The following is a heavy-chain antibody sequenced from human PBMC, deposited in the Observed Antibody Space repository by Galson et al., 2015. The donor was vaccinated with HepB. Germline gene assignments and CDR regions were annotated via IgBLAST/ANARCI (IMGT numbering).Heavy chain of an antibody. CDR2: INAYTRHT. V-gene: IGHV1-18*01. Sequence: SVKVSCNASDYIFSSYSITWVRQAPGQGLEWMGWINAYTRHTNYAQSFQDRVTMTTDRSTTTIYLELRSLRSDDTAVYYCARGALVVVVGATQNNWFDPWGQGTLVTVSS. CDR1: DYIFSSYS. CDR3: ARGALVVVVGATQNNWFDP. D-gene: IGHD2-15*01. J-gene: IGHJ5*02.